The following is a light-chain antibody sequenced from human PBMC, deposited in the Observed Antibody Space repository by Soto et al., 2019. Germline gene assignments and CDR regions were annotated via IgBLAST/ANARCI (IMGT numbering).Light chain of an antibody. CDR3: SSYTSSSLIWV. Sequence: QSVLTQPASVSGSPGQSITISCTGTSSDIGGYNFVSWYQQHPGKAPKVMIYAVTDRPSGVSNRFSGSKSGTTASLTISGLQAEDEAVYYCSSYTSSSLIWVFGGGTKLTVL. J-gene: IGLJ3*02. CDR2: AVT. CDR1: SSDIGGYNF. V-gene: IGLV2-14*01.